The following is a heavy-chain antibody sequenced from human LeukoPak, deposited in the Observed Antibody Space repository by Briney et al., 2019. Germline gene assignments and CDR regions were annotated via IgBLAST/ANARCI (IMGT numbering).Heavy chain of an antibody. J-gene: IGHJ4*02. V-gene: IGHV3-23*01. D-gene: IGHD6-13*01. CDR3: AKSSSSWSYYFNY. Sequence: GGSLRLSCAASGFTFSGYAVAWVRQAPRKGLEWVSSITITGSSPSYADSVKGRFTVSRDNSKNTLYLPMNSLRAEDTAVYFCAKSSSSWSYYFNYWGQGTLVTVSS. CDR2: ITITGSSP. CDR1: GFTFSGYA.